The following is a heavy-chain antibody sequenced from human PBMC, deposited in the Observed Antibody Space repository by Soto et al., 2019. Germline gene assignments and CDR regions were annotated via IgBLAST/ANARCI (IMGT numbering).Heavy chain of an antibody. J-gene: IGHJ6*02. D-gene: IGHD3-10*01. CDR1: GFTFNTYW. V-gene: IGHV3-7*01. CDR3: ARLINGSGSYYNYYYGMDV. CDR2: IKEDGSEK. Sequence: GGSLRLSCAASGFTFNTYWMNWVRQAPGKGLEWVANIKEDGSEKYYVDSVKGRFTISRDNAKNSLFLQMNSLRAEDTAVYYCARLINGSGSYYNYYYGMDVWGQGTTVTVSS.